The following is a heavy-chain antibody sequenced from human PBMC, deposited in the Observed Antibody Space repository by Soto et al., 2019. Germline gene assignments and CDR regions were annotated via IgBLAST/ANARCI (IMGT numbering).Heavy chain of an antibody. Sequence: SETLSLTCAVFGGSFSDSYWRWFRQSPEKGLEWVGEITNSGSTYYNPPLKSRVTISGDTSKNQFSLEVRSVTAADTAVYFCARGRTAIATRWFDPWGQGTLVTVSS. CDR1: GGSFSDSY. J-gene: IGHJ5*02. CDR2: ITNSGST. D-gene: IGHD1-1*01. V-gene: IGHV4-34*01. CDR3: ARGRTAIATRWFDP.